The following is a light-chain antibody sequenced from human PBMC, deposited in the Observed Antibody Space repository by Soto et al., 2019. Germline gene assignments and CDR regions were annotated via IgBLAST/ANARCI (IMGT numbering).Light chain of an antibody. V-gene: IGKV3-20*01. Sequence: EIVLTQSPGTMSLSPGERATLSCRASQSVSGTYLAWYQQRHGQPPKILIFGASSMAAGIPDRFRGSGSGTDFTLTSSRLETEDFAVYYCQQWGSSPFNFGHGTKVDIK. CDR3: QQWGSSPFN. J-gene: IGKJ3*01. CDR2: GAS. CDR1: QSVSGTY.